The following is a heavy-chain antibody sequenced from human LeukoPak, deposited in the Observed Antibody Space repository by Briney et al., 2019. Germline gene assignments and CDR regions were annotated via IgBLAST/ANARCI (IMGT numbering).Heavy chain of an antibody. CDR2: IYSGGST. D-gene: IGHD7-27*01. V-gene: IGHV3-66*02. CDR3: AREDWGSGYFDY. Sequence: GGSLRLSCAASGFTVSSNYMSWVRQAPGKGLEWVSVIYSGGSTYYADSVKGRFTISRDNSKNTLYLQMNSPRAEDTAVYYCAREDWGSGYFDYWGQGTLVTVSS. CDR1: GFTVSSNY. J-gene: IGHJ4*02.